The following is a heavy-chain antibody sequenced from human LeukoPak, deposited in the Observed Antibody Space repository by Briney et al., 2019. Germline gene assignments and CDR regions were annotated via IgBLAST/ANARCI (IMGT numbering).Heavy chain of an antibody. V-gene: IGHV1-69*13. J-gene: IGHJ4*02. CDR1: GYTFTSYY. CDR3: ARGPYHYGDYNYFDY. Sequence: GASVKVSCEASGYTFTSYYMHWVRQAPGQGLEWMGGIIPIFGTANYAQKFQGRVTITADESTSTAYMELSSLRSEDTAVYYCARGPYHYGDYNYFDYWGQGTLVTVSS. D-gene: IGHD4-17*01. CDR2: IIPIFGTA.